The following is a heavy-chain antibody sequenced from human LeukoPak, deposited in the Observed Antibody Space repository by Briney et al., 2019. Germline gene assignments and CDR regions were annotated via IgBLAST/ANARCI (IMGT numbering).Heavy chain of an antibody. CDR1: GFTFSDYY. V-gene: IGHV3-11*01. J-gene: IGHJ4*02. CDR2: ISSSGSTI. Sequence: GGSLRLSCAASGFTFSDYYMSWIRQAPGKGLEWVSYISSSGSTIYYADSVKGRFTISRDNAKNSLYLQMNSLRAEDTAVYYCAKDLDSSSWYVDYWGQGTLVTVSS. D-gene: IGHD6-13*01. CDR3: AKDLDSSSWYVDY.